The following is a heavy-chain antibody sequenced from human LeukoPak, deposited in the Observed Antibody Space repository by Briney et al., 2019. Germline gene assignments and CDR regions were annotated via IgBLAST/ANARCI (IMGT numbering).Heavy chain of an antibody. D-gene: IGHD1-26*01. Sequence: PSETLSLTCTVSGGSTSSSSYYWGWLRQPPGKGLEWIGSIYYSGSTYYNPSLKSRVTISVDTSKNQFSLKLSSVTAADTAVYYCARREWELRSDAFDIWGQGTMVTVSS. V-gene: IGHV4-39*01. CDR2: IYYSGST. CDR3: ARREWELRSDAFDI. J-gene: IGHJ3*02. CDR1: GGSTSSSSYY.